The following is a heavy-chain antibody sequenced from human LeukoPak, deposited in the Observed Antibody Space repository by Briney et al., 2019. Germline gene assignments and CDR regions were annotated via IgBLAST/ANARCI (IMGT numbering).Heavy chain of an antibody. V-gene: IGHV3-30*04. CDR3: ARDLIPGSGSYRYAFDI. D-gene: IGHD3-10*01. CDR1: GFTFSSYA. J-gene: IGHJ3*02. Sequence: GGSLRLSCAASGFTFSSYAMHWVRQAPGKGLEWVAVISYDGSNKYYADSVKGRFTISRDNSKNTLYLQMNSLRAEDTTVYYCARDLIPGSGSYRYAFDIWGQGTMVTVSS. CDR2: ISYDGSNK.